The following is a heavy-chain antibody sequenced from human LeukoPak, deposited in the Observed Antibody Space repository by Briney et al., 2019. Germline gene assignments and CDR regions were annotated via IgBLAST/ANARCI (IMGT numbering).Heavy chain of an antibody. V-gene: IGHV4-39*01. CDR3: ARQTGSGLFILP. J-gene: IGHJ4*02. CDR1: GVSINSSNSY. CDR2: IYYSGNT. D-gene: IGHD3/OR15-3a*01. Sequence: SETLSLTCTVSGVSINSSNSYWGWIRQPPGKGLEWIGSIYYSGNTYYNASLKSQVSISIDTSKNQFSLRLTSVTAADTAVYYCARQTGSGLFILPGGQGTLVAVSS.